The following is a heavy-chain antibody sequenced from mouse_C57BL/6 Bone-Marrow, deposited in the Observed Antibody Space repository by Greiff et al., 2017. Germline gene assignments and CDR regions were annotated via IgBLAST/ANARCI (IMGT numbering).Heavy chain of an antibody. D-gene: IGHD1-1*01. CDR1: GYAFSSYW. CDR2: IYPGDGDT. J-gene: IGHJ3*01. CDR3: AREYYYGSSWFAY. V-gene: IGHV1-80*01. Sequence: VQLQQSGAELVKPGASVKISCKASGYAFSSYWMNWVKQRPGKGLEWIGQIYPGDGDTNYNGKFKGKATLTADKSSSTAYMQLSSLTSEDSAVYFCAREYYYGSSWFAYWGQGTLVTVSA.